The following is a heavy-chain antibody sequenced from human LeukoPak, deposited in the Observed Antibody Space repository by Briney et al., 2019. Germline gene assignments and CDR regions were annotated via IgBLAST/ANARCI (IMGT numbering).Heavy chain of an antibody. J-gene: IGHJ4*02. D-gene: IGHD3-22*01. CDR2: ISWNSGSI. V-gene: IGHV3-9*01. CDR1: GFTFDDYA. Sequence: GGSLRLSCAASGFTFDDYAMHWVRHAPGKGLEWVSGISWNSGSIGYADSVKGRFTISRDNAKNSLYLQMNSLRAEDTALYYCAEDYDSSGYPRGPDYWGQGTLVTVSS. CDR3: AEDYDSSGYPRGPDY.